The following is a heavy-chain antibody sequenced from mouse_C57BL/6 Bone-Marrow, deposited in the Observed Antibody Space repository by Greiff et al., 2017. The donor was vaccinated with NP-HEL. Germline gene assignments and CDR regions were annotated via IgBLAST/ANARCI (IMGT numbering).Heavy chain of an antibody. J-gene: IGHJ2*01. Sequence: QVHVKQSGAELVRPGTSVKVSCKASGYAFTNYLIEWVKQRPGQGLEWIGVINPGSGGTNYNEKFKGKATLTADKSSSTAYMQLSSLTSEDSAVYFCARRKPYYYGSSYYFDYWGQGTTLTVSS. D-gene: IGHD1-1*01. CDR2: INPGSGGT. CDR3: ARRKPYYYGSSYYFDY. V-gene: IGHV1-54*01. CDR1: GYAFTNYL.